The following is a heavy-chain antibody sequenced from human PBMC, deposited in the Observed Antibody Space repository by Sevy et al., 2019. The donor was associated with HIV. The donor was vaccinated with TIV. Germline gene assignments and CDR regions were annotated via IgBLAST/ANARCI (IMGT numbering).Heavy chain of an antibody. CDR1: GVTFSSYP. D-gene: IGHD4-17*01. CDR2: ISSTTDTV. CDR3: VRTAVTTHFDY. Sequence: GGSLRLSCVASGVTFSSYPMNWVRQSPGRGLEWLSYISSTTDTVYYENSVKGRFTISRDNAKNSLFLQMDSLRADDSAVYYCVRTAVTTHFDYWGQGALVTVSS. J-gene: IGHJ4*02. V-gene: IGHV3-48*01.